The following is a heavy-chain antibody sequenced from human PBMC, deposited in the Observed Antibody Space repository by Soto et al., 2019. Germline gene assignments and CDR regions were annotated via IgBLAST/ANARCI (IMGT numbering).Heavy chain of an antibody. V-gene: IGHV3-43*01. Sequence: EVQLVESGGGLVKPGGSLRLSCAASGFTFSSYSMNWVRQAPGKGLEWVSLISWDGGSTYYADSVKGRFTISRDNSKNSLYLQMNSLRTEDTALYYCAKEAAAGIDYWGQGTLVTVSS. CDR3: AKEAAAGIDY. D-gene: IGHD6-13*01. J-gene: IGHJ4*02. CDR2: ISWDGGST. CDR1: GFTFSSYS.